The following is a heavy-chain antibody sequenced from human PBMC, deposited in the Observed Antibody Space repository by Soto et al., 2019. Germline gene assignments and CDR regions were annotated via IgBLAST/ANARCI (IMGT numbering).Heavy chain of an antibody. CDR1: GGSISSGGYY. CDR3: ARGDMVRGVTQFDY. Sequence: QVQLQESGPGLVKPSQTLSLTCTVSGGSISSGGYYWSWIRQHPGKGLEWIGYIYYSGSTYYNPSLKNRVTISVDTSKNQFSLKLSSVTAADTAVYYCARGDMVRGVTQFDYWGQGTLVTVSS. CDR2: IYYSGST. V-gene: IGHV4-31*03. D-gene: IGHD3-10*01. J-gene: IGHJ4*02.